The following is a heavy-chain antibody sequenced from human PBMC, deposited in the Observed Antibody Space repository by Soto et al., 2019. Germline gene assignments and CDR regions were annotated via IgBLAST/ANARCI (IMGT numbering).Heavy chain of an antibody. CDR2: ISGSGGST. J-gene: IGHJ4*02. V-gene: IGHV3-23*01. Sequence: GGSLRLSCAASGFTFSSYAMSWVRQAPGKGLEWVSAISGSGGSTYYADPVKGRFTISRENSKNNLYLQMNSLRAEDTAVYYCAKTQVATIKDRYYYDSSGSPYFDYWGQGTLVTVSS. CDR1: GFTFSSYA. CDR3: AKTQVATIKDRYYYDSSGSPYFDY. D-gene: IGHD3-22*01.